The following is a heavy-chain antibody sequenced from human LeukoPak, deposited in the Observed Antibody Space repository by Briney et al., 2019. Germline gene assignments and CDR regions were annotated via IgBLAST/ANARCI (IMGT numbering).Heavy chain of an antibody. D-gene: IGHD3-22*01. CDR3: ARENYYDSSGYSEGMDV. V-gene: IGHV4-4*07. J-gene: IGHJ6*02. CDR2: MYVSGTT. Sequence: SETLSLTCTVSGGSMSNSYLTWVRQPAGKGLEGIGRMYVSGTTNYNPSLRSRVPMSIDSSNNQFSLRLGSVTAADTAVYYCARENYYDSSGYSEGMDVWGQGTTVTVS. CDR1: GGSMSNSY.